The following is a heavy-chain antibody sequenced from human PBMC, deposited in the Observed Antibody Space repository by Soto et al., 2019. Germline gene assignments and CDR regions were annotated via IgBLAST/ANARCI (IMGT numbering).Heavy chain of an antibody. V-gene: IGHV4-59*01. CDR3: ARASGYCSGGSCYFFDY. D-gene: IGHD2-15*01. CDR1: GGSISGYY. Sequence: PSETLSLTCTVSGGSISGYYWSWIRQPPGKGLEWIGYIYYSGGTNYNPSLKSRVTISVDTSKNQFSLKLSSVTAADTAVYYCARASGYCSGGSCYFFDYWGQGTLVTVSS. CDR2: IYYSGGT. J-gene: IGHJ4*02.